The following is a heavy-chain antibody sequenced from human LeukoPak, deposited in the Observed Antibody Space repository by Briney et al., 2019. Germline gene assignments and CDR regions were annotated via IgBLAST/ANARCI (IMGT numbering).Heavy chain of an antibody. V-gene: IGHV1-18*01. D-gene: IGHD2-2*01. CDR1: GYTFTSYG. J-gene: IGHJ6*02. CDR3: ARVMGPIVVVPAAMPEYYYYGMDV. CDR2: ISAYNGNT. Sequence: GASVKVSCKASGYTFTSYGISWVRQAPGQGLEWMGWISAYNGNTNYAQKLQGRVTMTTDTSTSTAYMELRSLRSDDTAVYYCARVMGPIVVVPAAMPEYYYYGMDVWGQGTTVTVSS.